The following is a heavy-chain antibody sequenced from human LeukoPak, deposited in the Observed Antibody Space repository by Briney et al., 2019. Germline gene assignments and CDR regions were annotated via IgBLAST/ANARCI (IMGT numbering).Heavy chain of an antibody. V-gene: IGHV1-69*17. CDR2: IIPIFGIA. CDR1: GGTFSSYA. Sequence: ASVKVSCKASGGTFSSYAISWVRQAPGQGLEWMGGIIPIFGIANYAQKFQGRVTITADKSTSTAYMELSSLRSEDTAVYYCARDEARYCSSTSCYGTLRQYWGQGTLVTVSS. D-gene: IGHD2-2*01. J-gene: IGHJ4*02. CDR3: ARDEARYCSSTSCYGTLRQY.